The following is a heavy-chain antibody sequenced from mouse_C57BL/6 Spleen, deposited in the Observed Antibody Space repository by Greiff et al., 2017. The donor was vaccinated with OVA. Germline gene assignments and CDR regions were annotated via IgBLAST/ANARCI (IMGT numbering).Heavy chain of an antibody. CDR1: GFTFSDYY. CDR3: ARSLIYYGNYYFDY. CDR2: INYDGSST. D-gene: IGHD2-1*01. V-gene: IGHV5-16*01. Sequence: EVKLMESEGGLVQPGRSMKLSCTASGFTFSDYYMAWVRQVPEKGLEWVANINYDGSSTYYLDSLKSRFIISRDNAKNILYLQMSSLKSEDTATYYCARSLIYYGNYYFDYWGQGTTLTVSS. J-gene: IGHJ2*01.